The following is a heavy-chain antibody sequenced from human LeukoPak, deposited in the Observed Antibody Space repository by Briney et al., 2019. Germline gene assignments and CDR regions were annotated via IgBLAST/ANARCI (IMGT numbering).Heavy chain of an antibody. CDR2: IIPILGIA. CDR3: ARGAAAAPDDY. D-gene: IGHD6-13*01. Sequence: GASVKVFCKASGGTFSSYTISWVRQAPGQGLEWMGRIIPILGIADYAQKFQGRVTITADKSTSTAYMELSSLRSEDTAVYYCARGAAAAPDDYWGQGTLVTVSS. J-gene: IGHJ4*02. CDR1: GGTFSSYT. V-gene: IGHV1-69*02.